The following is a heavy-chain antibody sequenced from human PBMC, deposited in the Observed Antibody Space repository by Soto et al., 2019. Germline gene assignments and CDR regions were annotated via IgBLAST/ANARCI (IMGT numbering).Heavy chain of an antibody. CDR2: IDSSGGYT. Sequence: GGSLRLSCAASGFRFSDYYMSWIRQAPGKGLEWISYIDSSGGYTNYADSVKGRFTISRDNAKNSLYLQASSLRAEDTAIYYCARDLRRNSGSYFDYWGQGTPVTVSS. CDR1: GFRFSDYY. CDR3: ARDLRRNSGSYFDY. J-gene: IGHJ4*02. V-gene: IGHV3-11*05. D-gene: IGHD1-26*01.